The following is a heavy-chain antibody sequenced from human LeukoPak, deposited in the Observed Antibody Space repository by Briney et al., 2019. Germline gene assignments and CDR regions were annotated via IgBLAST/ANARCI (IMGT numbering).Heavy chain of an antibody. CDR2: ISWSSGII. Sequence: PGGSLRLSCAASGFIFDDHGMHWVRQAPGKGLEWVSGISWSSGIIGYADSVKGRFTISRDNAKNSLYLQMNSLRVEDTAIYYCARDIRTVTTTDYFDYWGQGTLVTVSS. J-gene: IGHJ4*02. V-gene: IGHV3-9*01. CDR1: GFIFDDHG. CDR3: ARDIRTVTTTDYFDY. D-gene: IGHD4-17*01.